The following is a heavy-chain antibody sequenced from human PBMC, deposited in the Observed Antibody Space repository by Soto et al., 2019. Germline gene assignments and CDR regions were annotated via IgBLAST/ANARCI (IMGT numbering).Heavy chain of an antibody. D-gene: IGHD1-26*01. CDR3: ARNGTYSSSLSQYSGMDV. Sequence: ASVKVSCKASGGTFDNFIMNWVRQTPGRGLEWMGGIVPMLGTPTYAEKFKGRVTISATGSTSTMYMEVTSLRSEDTAIYYCARNGTYSSSLSQYSGMDVWGQGTTGTVS. J-gene: IGHJ6*02. CDR1: GGTFDNFI. V-gene: IGHV1-69*13. CDR2: IVPMLGTP.